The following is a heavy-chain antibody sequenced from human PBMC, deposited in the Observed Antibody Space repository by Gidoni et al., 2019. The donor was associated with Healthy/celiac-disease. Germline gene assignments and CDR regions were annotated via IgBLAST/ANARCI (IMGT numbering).Heavy chain of an antibody. CDR3: AHASYYCSGGSCYSSGMDV. J-gene: IGHJ6*02. CDR2: IYSGGST. D-gene: IGHD2-15*01. CDR1: GFTVSSNY. Sequence: EVQLVETGGGLIQPGGSLSLSCAASGFTVSSNYMSWVRQAPGKGLEWVSVIYSGGSTYYADSVKGRFTISRDNSKNTLYLQMNSLRAEDTAVYYCAHASYYCSGGSCYSSGMDVWGQGTTVTVSS. V-gene: IGHV3-53*02.